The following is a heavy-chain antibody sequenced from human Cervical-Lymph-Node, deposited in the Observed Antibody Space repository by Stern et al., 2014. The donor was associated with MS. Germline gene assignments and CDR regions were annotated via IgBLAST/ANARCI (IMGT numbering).Heavy chain of an antibody. J-gene: IGHJ4*02. CDR3: ARDDYYDSSGPGALDY. D-gene: IGHD3-22*01. V-gene: IGHV1-46*01. CDR2: LNPSGGGT. Sequence: VQLVESGAEVKKPGASVRISCKASGYTFTSHYINWVRQAPGQGLEWMGLLNPSGGGTTYAQKFQGRVTMTRDTSTSTVFMELRSLGSEDTAMYYCARDDYYDSSGPGALDYWGQGTLVTVSS. CDR1: GYTFTSHY.